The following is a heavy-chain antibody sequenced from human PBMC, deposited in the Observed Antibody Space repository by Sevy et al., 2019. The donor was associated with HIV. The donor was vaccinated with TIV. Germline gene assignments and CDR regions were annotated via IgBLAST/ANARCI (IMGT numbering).Heavy chain of an antibody. Sequence: ASVKVSCKASGYTFTSYGISWVRQAPGQGLEWMGWISAYNGNTNYAQKLQGRVTMTTDTSKSTDYMELRSLRSDDTAVYYCARDPNDYESSGYRRFDIWGQGTMVTVSS. CDR2: ISAYNGNT. D-gene: IGHD3-22*01. CDR1: GYTFTSYG. J-gene: IGHJ3*02. V-gene: IGHV1-18*01. CDR3: ARDPNDYESSGYRRFDI.